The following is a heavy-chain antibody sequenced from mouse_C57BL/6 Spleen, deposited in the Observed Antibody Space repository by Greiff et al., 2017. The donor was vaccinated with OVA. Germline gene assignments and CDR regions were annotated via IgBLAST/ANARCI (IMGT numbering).Heavy chain of an antibody. Sequence: VQLQQSGAELVRPGASVTLSCKASGYTFTDYEMHWVKQTPVHGLEWIGAIDPETGGTAYNQKFKGKAILTADKSSSTAYMELRSLTSEDSAFYYCTRGGDGPWFAYWGQGTLVTVSA. V-gene: IGHV1-15*01. D-gene: IGHD1-1*01. CDR3: TRGGDGPWFAY. CDR1: GYTFTDYE. J-gene: IGHJ3*01. CDR2: IDPETGGT.